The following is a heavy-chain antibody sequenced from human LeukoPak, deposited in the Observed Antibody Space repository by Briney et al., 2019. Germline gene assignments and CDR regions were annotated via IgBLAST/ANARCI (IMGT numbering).Heavy chain of an antibody. Sequence: SGPTLVKPTQTLTLTCTFSGFSLSTSGVGVAWIRQPPGKALEWLALIYLNDAKRYSPSLESRLTITKDTSKNQVVLTMTNMDPVDTATYYCAHSLAHCYSTSCWTFDYWGQGTLLTVSS. CDR3: AHSLAHCYSTSCWTFDY. D-gene: IGHD2-2*01. CDR1: GFSLSTSGVG. V-gene: IGHV2-5*01. CDR2: IYLNDAK. J-gene: IGHJ4*02.